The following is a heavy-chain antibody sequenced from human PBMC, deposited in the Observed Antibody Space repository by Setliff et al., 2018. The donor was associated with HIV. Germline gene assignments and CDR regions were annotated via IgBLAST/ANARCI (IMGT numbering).Heavy chain of an antibody. Sequence: GASVKVSCKASGGTLSSYAISWVRQAPGQGLEWMGGNIPTLGISNYAQKFQGRVTITSEKSTSTAYMELSSLRSEDTAVYYCARESGSEFGELRGWGQGTLVTVSS. CDR1: GGTLSSYA. V-gene: IGHV1-69*10. CDR2: NIPTLGIS. J-gene: IGHJ4*02. CDR3: ARESGSEFGELRG. D-gene: IGHD3-10*01.